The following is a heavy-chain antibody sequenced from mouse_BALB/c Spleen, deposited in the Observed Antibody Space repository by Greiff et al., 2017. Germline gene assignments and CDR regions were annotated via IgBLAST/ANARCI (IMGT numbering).Heavy chain of an antibody. Sequence: VQLQQSGAELAKPGASVKMSCKASGYTFTSYWMHWVKQRPGQGLEWIGYINPSTGYTEYNQKFKDKATLTADKSSSTAYMQLSSLTSEDSAVYYCARKRRGFMDYWGQGTSVTVSS. CDR3: ARKRRGFMDY. D-gene: IGHD3-1*01. J-gene: IGHJ4*01. V-gene: IGHV1-7*01. CDR2: INPSTGYT. CDR1: GYTFTSYW.